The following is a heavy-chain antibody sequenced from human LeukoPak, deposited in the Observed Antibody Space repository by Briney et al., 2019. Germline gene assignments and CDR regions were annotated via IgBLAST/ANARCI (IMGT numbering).Heavy chain of an antibody. CDR3: AKDRYSGSYYTY. CDR1: GFTFSSYA. Sequence: GGSLRLSCAASGFTFSSYAMSWVRQAPGKGLEWVSAISGSGGSTYYADSVKGRFTISRDNSKNTLYLQMNSLRAEGTAVYYCAKDRYSGSYYTYWGQGTLVTVSS. D-gene: IGHD1-26*01. CDR2: ISGSGGST. V-gene: IGHV3-23*01. J-gene: IGHJ4*02.